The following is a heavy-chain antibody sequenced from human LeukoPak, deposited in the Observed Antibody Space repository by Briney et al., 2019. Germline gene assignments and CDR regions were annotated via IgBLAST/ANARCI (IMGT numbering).Heavy chain of an antibody. Sequence: GASVKVSCKASGYTFAAYYMHWVRQAPGQGLEWMGRINPNSGGTNYAQKFQGRVTMTRDTSIGTAYLELSRLRSDDTAVYYCARESGHSYGHVDFWGQGTLVTVAS. CDR3: ARESGHSYGHVDF. CDR1: GYTFAAYY. CDR2: INPNSGGT. D-gene: IGHD5-18*01. J-gene: IGHJ4*02. V-gene: IGHV1-2*06.